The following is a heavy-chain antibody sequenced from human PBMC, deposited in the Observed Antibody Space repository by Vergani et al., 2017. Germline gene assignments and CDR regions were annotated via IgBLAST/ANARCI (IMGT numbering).Heavy chain of an antibody. V-gene: IGHV2-5*04. CDR3: FYRKAESGTTDXFCPFYCYYCMDV. CDR2: IYWNDDP. J-gene: IGHJ6*03. D-gene: IGHD1-7*01. CDR1: GFSLNTRGVS. Sequence: QITLKESGPTLVKPTQTLTLTCTFLGFSLNTRGVSVAWIRQPPGKALDWLALIYWNDDPHYSPSLNNRVTITKDTSKNQVVLTMTNKDYVDTGTYYYFYRKAESGTTDXFCPFYCYYCMDVWGKGTTVTVSS.